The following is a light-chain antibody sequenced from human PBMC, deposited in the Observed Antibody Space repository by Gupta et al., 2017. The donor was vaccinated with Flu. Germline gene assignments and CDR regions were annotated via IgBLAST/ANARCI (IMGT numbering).Light chain of an antibody. CDR1: QYISSY. CDR3: QQSDSFPST. J-gene: IGKJ2*02. Sequence: PSSLSASVGDTVTISCRAGQYISSYLNWFQQKPGKAPTLLIYGGSNLESGVPSRFSGGRSGTDFTLTISSLQPEDFATYGCQQSDSFPSTFGQGTKLEIK. CDR2: GGS. V-gene: IGKV1-39*01.